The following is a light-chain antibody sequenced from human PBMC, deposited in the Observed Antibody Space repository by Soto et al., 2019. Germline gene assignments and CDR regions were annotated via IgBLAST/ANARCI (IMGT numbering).Light chain of an antibody. CDR1: QSVSSSY. CDR2: GAS. J-gene: IGKJ1*01. V-gene: IGKV3-20*01. Sequence: EIVLTHSPGTLSLSPGERATLSCRASQSVSSSYLAWYQQKPGQAPRLLIYGASSRATGIPDRFSGSGSGKDFTLTISRLEPEDFAVYYCQQYGSSLWTFGQGTKVEIK. CDR3: QQYGSSLWT.